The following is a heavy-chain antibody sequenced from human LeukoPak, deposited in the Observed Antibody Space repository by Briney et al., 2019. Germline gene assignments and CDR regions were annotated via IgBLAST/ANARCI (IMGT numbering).Heavy chain of an antibody. CDR1: GFTFSSYA. Sequence: GGSLRLSCAASGFTFSSYAMHWVRQAPGKGLEWVSAISGSGRSTYYADSVKGRFTISRDNAKNSLFLQMNSLRAEDTAVYYCARVLRYCSGGNCYSGGLGYMDVWGKGTTVTTSS. D-gene: IGHD2-15*01. V-gene: IGHV3-21*04. J-gene: IGHJ6*03. CDR3: ARVLRYCSGGNCYSGGLGYMDV. CDR2: ISGSGRST.